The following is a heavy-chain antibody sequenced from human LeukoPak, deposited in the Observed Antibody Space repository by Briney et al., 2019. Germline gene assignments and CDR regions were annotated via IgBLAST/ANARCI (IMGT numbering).Heavy chain of an antibody. CDR3: ARSLYNWNDGDYFDY. V-gene: IGHV3-7*01. Sequence: GGSLRLSCAASGFTFSSYWMSWVRQAPGKGLEWVANIKQDGSGKYYVDSVKGRFTISRDNAKNSLYLQMNSLRAEDTAVHYCARSLYNWNDGDYFDYWGQGTLVTVSS. CDR2: IKQDGSGK. D-gene: IGHD1-1*01. CDR1: GFTFSSYW. J-gene: IGHJ4*02.